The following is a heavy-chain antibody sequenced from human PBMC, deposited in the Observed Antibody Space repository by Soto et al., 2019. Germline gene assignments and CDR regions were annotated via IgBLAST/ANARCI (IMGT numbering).Heavy chain of an antibody. CDR3: AREITDIVATIGGLDFDY. J-gene: IGHJ4*02. CDR1: GFTFSSYS. D-gene: IGHD5-12*01. V-gene: IGHV3-21*01. CDR2: ISSSSSYM. Sequence: GGSLRLSCAASGFTFSSYSMNWVRQAPGKGLEWVSSISSSSSYMYYADSVKGRFTISRDNAKNSLYLQMNSLRAEDTAVYYCAREITDIVATIGGLDFDYWGQGTLVTVYS.